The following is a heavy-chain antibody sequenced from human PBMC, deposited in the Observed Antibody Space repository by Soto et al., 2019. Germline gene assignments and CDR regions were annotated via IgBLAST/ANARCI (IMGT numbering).Heavy chain of an antibody. CDR2: ISYAGSEK. Sequence: QVHLEESGGRVVQPGTSLRLSCAASGFTFSDYAMHWIRQPPGKGLEWVAIISYAGSEKYYSDSVKGRFTISRDNSKNTVYLQMKSVRGDDTAVYYCARTYYDFWSGFSDWGQGALVTVSS. V-gene: IGHV3-30*03. J-gene: IGHJ4*02. CDR1: GFTFSDYA. D-gene: IGHD3-3*01. CDR3: ARTYYDFWSGFSD.